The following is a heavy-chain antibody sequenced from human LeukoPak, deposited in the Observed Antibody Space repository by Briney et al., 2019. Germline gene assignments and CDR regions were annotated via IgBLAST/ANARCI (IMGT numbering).Heavy chain of an antibody. J-gene: IGHJ5*02. CDR2: IYYSGST. Sequence: PSETLSLTCTVSGGSINSHYWGWIRQPPGKGLEYIAYIYYSGSTNYNPSLKSRVTISVDTSKNQFSLKLSSVTAADTAVYYCARGHNSSSWYPGDWFDPWGQGTLVTVSS. D-gene: IGHD6-13*01. CDR3: ARGHNSSSWYPGDWFDP. V-gene: IGHV4-59*11. CDR1: GGSINSHY.